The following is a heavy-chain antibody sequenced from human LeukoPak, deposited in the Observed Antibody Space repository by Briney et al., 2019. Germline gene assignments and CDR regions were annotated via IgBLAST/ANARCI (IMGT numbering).Heavy chain of an antibody. CDR2: INPSGGST. CDR1: GYTFTNYH. Sequence: ASVKVSCKASGYTFTNYHMNWVRPAPGQGLEWMGIINPSGGSTTNAQKFQGRVIMTRDMSTSTVYMELSSLRSEDTAVYFCARYGHSPFFDYWGQGTLVIASS. V-gene: IGHV1-46*01. CDR3: ARYGHSPFFDY. D-gene: IGHD4-17*01. J-gene: IGHJ4*02.